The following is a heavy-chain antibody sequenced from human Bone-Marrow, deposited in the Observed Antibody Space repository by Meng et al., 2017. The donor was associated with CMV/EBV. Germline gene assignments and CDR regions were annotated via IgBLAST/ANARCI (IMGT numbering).Heavy chain of an antibody. CDR3: ARYPFGGEYYGMDV. Sequence: GESLKISCAASGFIFSSYSMNWVRQAPGKGLEWVSSISSSSSYIYYADSVKGRFTISRDNAKNSLYLQMNSLRAEDTAVYYCARYPFGGEYYGMDVWGQGTTVTVSS. CDR1: GFIFSSYS. D-gene: IGHD3-16*01. CDR2: ISSSSSYI. J-gene: IGHJ6*02. V-gene: IGHV3-21*01.